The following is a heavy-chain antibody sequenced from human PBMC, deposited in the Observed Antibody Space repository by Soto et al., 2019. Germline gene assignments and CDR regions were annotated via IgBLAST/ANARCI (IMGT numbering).Heavy chain of an antibody. CDR1: GGSISSYY. V-gene: IGHV4-59*01. CDR3: AREGYYYDSSGYSKYYFDY. Sequence: SETLSVTCIVSGGSISSYYWSWIRQPPGKGLEWIGYIYYSGSTNYNPSLKSRVTISVDTSKNQFSLKLSSVTAADTAVYYCAREGYYYDSSGYSKYYFDYWGQGTLVTVSS. CDR2: IYYSGST. D-gene: IGHD3-22*01. J-gene: IGHJ4*02.